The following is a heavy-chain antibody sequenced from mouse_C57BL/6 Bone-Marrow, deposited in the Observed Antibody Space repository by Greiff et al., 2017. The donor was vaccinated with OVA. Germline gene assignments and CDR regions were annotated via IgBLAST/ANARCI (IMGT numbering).Heavy chain of an antibody. Sequence: EVMLVESGTVLARPGASVKMSCKTSGYTFTSYWMHWVKQRPGQGLEWIGAIYPGNSDTSYNQKFKGKAKLTAVTSASTAYMELSSLTNEDSAVYYCTRTDGSSYWFAYWGQGTLVTVSA. CDR1: GYTFTSYW. D-gene: IGHD1-1*01. CDR2: IYPGNSDT. V-gene: IGHV1-5*01. J-gene: IGHJ3*01. CDR3: TRTDGSSYWFAY.